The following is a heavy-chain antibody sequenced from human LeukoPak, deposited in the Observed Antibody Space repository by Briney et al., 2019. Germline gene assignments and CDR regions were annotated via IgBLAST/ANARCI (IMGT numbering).Heavy chain of an antibody. D-gene: IGHD3-9*01. Sequence: SETLSLTCAVYGGSFSGYYWSWIRQPPGKGLEWIGEINHSGSTNYNPSLKSRVTISVDTSKNQFSLMLSSVTAADTAVYYCARGPAYYDILTGYYKARRFDYWGQGTLVTVSS. J-gene: IGHJ4*02. CDR1: GGSFSGYY. V-gene: IGHV4-34*01. CDR3: ARGPAYYDILTGYYKARRFDY. CDR2: INHSGST.